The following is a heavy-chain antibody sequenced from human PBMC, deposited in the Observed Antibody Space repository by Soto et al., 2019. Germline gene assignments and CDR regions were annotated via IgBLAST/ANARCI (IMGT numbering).Heavy chain of an antibody. CDR1: GGSISSGGYS. V-gene: IGHV4-30-2*01. Sequence: QLQLQESGSGLVKPSQTLSLTCAVSGGSISSGGYSWSWIRQPPGKGLEWIGYIYHSGSTYYNPSLKSRVTISVDRSKIQFSLKLSSVTAADTAVYYCARGSALVVTAIQPSWFDPWGQGTLVTVSS. J-gene: IGHJ5*02. CDR2: IYHSGST. CDR3: ARGSALVVTAIQPSWFDP. D-gene: IGHD2-21*02.